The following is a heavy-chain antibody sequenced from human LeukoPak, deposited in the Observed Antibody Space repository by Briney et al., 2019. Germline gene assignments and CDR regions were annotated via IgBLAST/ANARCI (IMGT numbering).Heavy chain of an antibody. Sequence: AWVRQIPGKGLEWIGSIYYSGSTYYNPSLKSRVTISVDTSKNQFSLKLSSVTAADTAVYYCARTYSYGYLYYYMDVWGKGTTVTASS. D-gene: IGHD5-18*01. J-gene: IGHJ6*03. CDR3: ARTYSYGYLYYYMDV. CDR2: IYYSGST. V-gene: IGHV4-39*01.